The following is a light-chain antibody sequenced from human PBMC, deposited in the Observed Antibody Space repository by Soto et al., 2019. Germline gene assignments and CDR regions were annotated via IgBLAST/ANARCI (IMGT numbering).Light chain of an antibody. J-gene: IGKJ4*01. CDR2: GAS. V-gene: IGKV1-9*01. CDR1: QGIASS. Sequence: DIHLTQSPSFLSASVGDRVTITCRASQGIASSLAWYQQKAGKAPKLLTYGASTLGTGLPSRFSGSGPGTEFTLTISSLQPEDFGIYYCQQFNSYPLTFGGGTKVEIK. CDR3: QQFNSYPLT.